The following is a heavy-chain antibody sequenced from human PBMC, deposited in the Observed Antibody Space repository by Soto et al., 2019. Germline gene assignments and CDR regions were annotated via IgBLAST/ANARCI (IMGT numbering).Heavy chain of an antibody. Sequence: ELQLVESGGGLVQPGGSLRLSCAASGFTFSNYLMHWVRQGPGKGLVWVSRIDSDGSDTIYADSVKGRFTISRDNAKNPLFPQMHSLRAEDKGVYYCARDGYIGFDYWGQGTLVTVSS. CDR2: IDSDGSDT. D-gene: IGHD5-12*01. CDR3: ARDGYIGFDY. V-gene: IGHV3-74*01. J-gene: IGHJ4*02. CDR1: GFTFSNYL.